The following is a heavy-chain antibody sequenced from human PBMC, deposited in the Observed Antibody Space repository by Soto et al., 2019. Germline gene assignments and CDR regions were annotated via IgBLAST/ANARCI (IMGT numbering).Heavy chain of an antibody. D-gene: IGHD3-3*01. CDR1: EFTFSNYA. J-gene: IGHJ4*02. V-gene: IGHV3-23*01. CDR3: VKDPHFYDFWSGPPDY. Sequence: PGGSLRLSCAASEFTFSNYAMSWVRQAPGKGLEWVSSISDNGGTTYYADSVKGRFTISRDNSKNTLYLQMNSLRAQDTAVYYCVKDPHFYDFWSGPPDYWGQGTLVTVSS. CDR2: ISDNGGTT.